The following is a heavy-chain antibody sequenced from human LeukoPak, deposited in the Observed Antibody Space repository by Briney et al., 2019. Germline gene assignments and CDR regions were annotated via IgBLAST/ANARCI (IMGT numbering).Heavy chain of an antibody. Sequence: SETLSLTCTVSGGSISSYSWSWMRQPAGKGLEWIGRIYPRESPNYNPSLKSRVIMSVDKSKNQFSLKLRSVTAADTAVYYCARGERPGPDYWGQGILVTVSS. D-gene: IGHD6-25*01. V-gene: IGHV4-4*07. CDR2: IYPRESP. J-gene: IGHJ4*02. CDR3: ARGERPGPDY. CDR1: GGSISSYS.